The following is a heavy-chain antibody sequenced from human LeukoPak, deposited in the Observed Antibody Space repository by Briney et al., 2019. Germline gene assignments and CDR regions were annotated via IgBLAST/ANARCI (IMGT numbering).Heavy chain of an antibody. J-gene: IGHJ5*02. CDR3: ARGLNWFDP. CDR2: IKQDGSEK. V-gene: IGHV3-7*01. CDR1: GFTFSSYW. Sequence: GGSLRLSCAVSGFTFSSYWMSWVRQAPGKGLEWVANIKQDGSEKYYVDSVKGRFTISRDNAKISLYLQMNSLRAEDTAVYYCARGLNWFDPWGQGTLVTVSS. D-gene: IGHD3-22*01.